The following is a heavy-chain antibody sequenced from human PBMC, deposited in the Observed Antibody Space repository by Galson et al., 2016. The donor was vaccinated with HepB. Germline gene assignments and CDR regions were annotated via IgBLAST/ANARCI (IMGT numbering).Heavy chain of an antibody. CDR2: TYYRSRWGWDQ. J-gene: IGHJ6*04. Sequence: CAISGDSVSSNSVTWNWIRQSPSRGLEWLGRTYYRSRWGWDQDYAISVKSRISINPYTSGTQFSRQLRPVTPEDTAVYYCASATDYGDSANCIDVWDKGTMVTVSS. D-gene: IGHD4-17*01. CDR1: GDSVSSNSVT. V-gene: IGHV6-1*01. CDR3: ASATDYGDSANCIDV.